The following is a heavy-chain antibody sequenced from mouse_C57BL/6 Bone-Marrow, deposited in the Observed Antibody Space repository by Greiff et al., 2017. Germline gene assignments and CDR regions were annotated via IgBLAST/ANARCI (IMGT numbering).Heavy chain of an antibody. CDR2: INPGSGGT. D-gene: IGHD1-1*01. CDR3: ARLYYGSSYEGDY. J-gene: IGHJ2*01. V-gene: IGHV1-55*01. Sequence: QVQLQQPGPELVKPGASVKMSCKASGYTFTSYCITWVKQSPGQGLEWIGDINPGSGGTSYNEKFKGKATLTVDTSSSTAYMQLSSLTSEDSAVYYCARLYYGSSYEGDYWGQGTALTVSS. CDR1: GYTFTSYC.